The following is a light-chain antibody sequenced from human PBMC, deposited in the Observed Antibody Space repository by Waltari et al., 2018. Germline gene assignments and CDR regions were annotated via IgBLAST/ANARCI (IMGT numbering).Light chain of an antibody. CDR3: AAWDDSLNGWV. CDR1: SSNIGNNG. CDR2: YND. V-gene: IGLV1-36*01. Sequence: QSVLTQPPSVSEAPRQRVTISCSGSSSNIGNNGVNWYQQPPGKPPKLLIYYNDLLPSGVSDRFSGSKSGTSASLAITDLQSEDEADYSCAAWDDSLNGWVFGGGTKLTVL. J-gene: IGLJ3*02.